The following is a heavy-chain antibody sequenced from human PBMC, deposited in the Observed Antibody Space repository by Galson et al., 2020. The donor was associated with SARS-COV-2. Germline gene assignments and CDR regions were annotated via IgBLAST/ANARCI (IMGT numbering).Heavy chain of an antibody. J-gene: IGHJ6*02. CDR1: GGSFSGYY. Sequence: SETLSLTCAVYGGSFSGYYWSWIRQPPGKGLEWIGEINHSGSTNYNPSLKSRVTISVDTSKNQFSLKLSSVTAADTAVYYCARDEGTGTTNYYYGMDVWGQGTTVTVSS. CDR2: INHSGST. D-gene: IGHD1-7*01. V-gene: IGHV4-34*01. CDR3: ARDEGTGTTNYYYGMDV.